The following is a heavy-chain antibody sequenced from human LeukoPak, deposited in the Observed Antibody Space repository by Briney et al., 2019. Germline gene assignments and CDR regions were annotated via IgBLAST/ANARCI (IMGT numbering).Heavy chain of an antibody. Sequence: GGSLGLSFAASGFNLKKYCMHWVRQGPGQGLERGAVISYDGSNKYYADSVKGRFTISRDNSKNTLYLQMNSLRAEDTAVYYCATYYYGSGNYYTFHYWGQGTLVTVSS. CDR3: ATYYYGSGNYYTFHY. CDR1: GFNLKKYC. J-gene: IGHJ4*02. D-gene: IGHD3-10*01. V-gene: IGHV3-30-3*01. CDR2: ISYDGSNK.